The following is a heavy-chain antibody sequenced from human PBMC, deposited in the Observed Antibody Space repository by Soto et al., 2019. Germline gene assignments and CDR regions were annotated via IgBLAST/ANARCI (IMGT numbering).Heavy chain of an antibody. V-gene: IGHV4-61*01. J-gene: IGHJ4*02. CDR3: ARTTVVTYNFDY. CDR2: IYYRGST. CDR1: GGSISSGSYY. D-gene: IGHD4-17*01. Sequence: PSETLSLTCTVSGGSISSGSYYWSWIRQPPGKGLEWIGYIYYRGSTNYNPSLKSRVTISVDTSKNQFSLKLSSVTAADTAVYYCARTTVVTYNFDYWGQGTLVTVSS.